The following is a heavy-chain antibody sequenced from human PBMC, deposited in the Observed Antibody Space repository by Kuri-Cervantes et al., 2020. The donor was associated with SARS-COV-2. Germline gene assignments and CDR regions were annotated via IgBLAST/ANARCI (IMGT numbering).Heavy chain of an antibody. D-gene: IGHD6-13*01. CDR3: AREVRSSWPVFDS. CDR2: MYYSVT. V-gene: IGHV4-59*01. CDR1: GGSMSDYY. Sequence: SETLSLTFAVSGGSMSDYYWTWIRQPPGKGLEWIGYMYYSVTNYNPSLKSRVTISSDTSKKQFFLNLHSVTAADTAIYYCAREVRSSWPVFDSWGQGTLVTVSS. J-gene: IGHJ4*02.